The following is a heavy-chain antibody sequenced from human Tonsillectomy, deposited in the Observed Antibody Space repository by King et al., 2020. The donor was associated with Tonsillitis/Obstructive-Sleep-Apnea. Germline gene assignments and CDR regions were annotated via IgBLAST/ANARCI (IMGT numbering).Heavy chain of an antibody. D-gene: IGHD3-3*01. CDR3: ASNVDYYDSTDY. J-gene: IGHJ4*02. CDR2: INHSGST. V-gene: IGHV4-34*01. CDR1: GGSFSGYY. Sequence: QVQLQQWGAGLLKPSETLSLTCAVYGGSFSGYYWSWILQPPGKGLEWIGEINHSGSTNYNPSLKSRVTISVDTSKNQFSLELSSVTAADTAVYYCASNVDYYDSTDYWGQGTLVTVSS.